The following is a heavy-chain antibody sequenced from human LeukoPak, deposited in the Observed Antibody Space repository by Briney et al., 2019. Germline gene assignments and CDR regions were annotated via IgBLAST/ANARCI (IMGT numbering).Heavy chain of an antibody. V-gene: IGHV1-69*13. J-gene: IGHJ4*02. CDR1: GGTFSSYA. CDR3: ARDTSPYYYDSSGFDY. Sequence: ASVKVSCKASGGTFSSYAISWVRQAPGQGLEWMGGIIPIFGTANYAQKFQGRVTITADESTSTAYMELSSLRSEDTAVYCCARDTSPYYYDSSGFDYWGQGTLVTVSS. CDR2: IIPIFGTA. D-gene: IGHD3-22*01.